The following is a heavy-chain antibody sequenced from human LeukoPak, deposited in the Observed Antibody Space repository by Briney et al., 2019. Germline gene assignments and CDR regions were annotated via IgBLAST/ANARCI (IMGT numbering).Heavy chain of an antibody. CDR1: GYTFTSYG. CDR2: ISAYNGNT. CDR3: ARADYDLYYFDY. Sequence: VASVKVSCKASGYTFTSYGISWVRLAPGQGLEWMGWISAYNGNTNYAQKLQGRVTMTTDTSTSTAYMELRSLRSDDTAVYYCARADYDLYYFDYWGQGTLVTVSS. V-gene: IGHV1-18*01. D-gene: IGHD3-3*01. J-gene: IGHJ4*02.